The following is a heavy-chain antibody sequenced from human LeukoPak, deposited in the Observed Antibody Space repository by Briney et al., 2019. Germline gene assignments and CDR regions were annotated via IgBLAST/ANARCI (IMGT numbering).Heavy chain of an antibody. Sequence: SETLSLTCTVSGGSISSYYWSWIRQPPGKGLEWIGYIYYSGSTNYNPSLKSRVTISVDTSKNQFSLKLSSVTAADTAVYYCARVPAAPRLYMDVWGQGTTVIVSS. CDR2: IYYSGST. CDR3: ARVPAAPRLYMDV. V-gene: IGHV4-59*01. J-gene: IGHJ6*02. D-gene: IGHD2-2*01. CDR1: GGSISSYY.